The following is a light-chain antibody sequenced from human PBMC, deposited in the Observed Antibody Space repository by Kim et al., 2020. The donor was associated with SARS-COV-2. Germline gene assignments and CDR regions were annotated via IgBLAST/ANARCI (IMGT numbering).Light chain of an antibody. J-gene: IGLJ3*02. CDR1: SGSIASKY. Sequence: NFMLTQPHSVSESPGKTVTISCTRSSGSIASKYVQWYQQRPGSAPTTVIYEDNQSPSGVPDRFSGSIDSSSNSASLTITGLKTEDEADYYCQSYDSSNQDWVFGGGTQLTVL. CDR2: EDN. V-gene: IGLV6-57*04. CDR3: QSYDSSNQDWV.